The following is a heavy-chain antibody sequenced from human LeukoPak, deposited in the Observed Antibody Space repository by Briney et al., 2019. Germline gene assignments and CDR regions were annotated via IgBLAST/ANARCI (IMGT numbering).Heavy chain of an antibody. CDR2: ISGSGGST. Sequence: QTGGSLRLSCAASGFTFSSYAMSWVRQAPGKGLEWVSAISGSGGSTYYADSVKGRFTISRDNSKNTLYLQMNSLRAEDTAVYYCAKAMDYCSGGSCYFGSFDPWGQGTLVTVSS. J-gene: IGHJ5*02. CDR1: GFTFSSYA. CDR3: AKAMDYCSGGSCYFGSFDP. D-gene: IGHD2-15*01. V-gene: IGHV3-23*01.